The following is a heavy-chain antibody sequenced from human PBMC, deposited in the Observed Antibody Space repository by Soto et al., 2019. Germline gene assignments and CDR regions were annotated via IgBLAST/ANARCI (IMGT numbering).Heavy chain of an antibody. CDR1: GFTFSSYS. V-gene: IGHV3-21*01. J-gene: IGHJ4*02. D-gene: IGHD6-13*01. CDR2: ISSSSSYI. Sequence: GGSLRLSCAASGFTFSSYSMNWVRQAPGKGLEWVSSISSSSSYIYYADSVKGRFTISRDNAKNSLYLQMNSLRAEDTAVYYCARDLEQPPRSPFDYWGQGTLVTVSS. CDR3: ARDLEQPPRSPFDY.